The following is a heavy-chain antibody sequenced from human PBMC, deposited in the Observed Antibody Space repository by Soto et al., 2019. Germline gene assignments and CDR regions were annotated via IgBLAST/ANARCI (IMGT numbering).Heavy chain of an antibody. D-gene: IGHD2-21*02. V-gene: IGHV4-31*03. CDR1: GSSINIGGYY. CDR3: ARVCGGDCHNGMDV. Sequence: PSETLSLTYTVSGSSINIGGYYWSWIRQQPGKGLEWIGYIYYSGSTYYNPSLKSRVTISVDTSKNQFSLKLSSVTAADTAVYYCARVCGGDCHNGMDVWGQGTTVT. CDR2: IYYSGST. J-gene: IGHJ6*02.